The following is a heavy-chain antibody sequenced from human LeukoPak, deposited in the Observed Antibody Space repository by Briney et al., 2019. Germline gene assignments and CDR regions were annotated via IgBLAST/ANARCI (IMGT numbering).Heavy chain of an antibody. Sequence: GSLRLSCAASGFTFSSYSMNLVRQAPGKGLEWVSSISSSSSYIYYADSVKGRFTISRDNAKNSLYLQMNSLRAEDTAVYYCATRRPNWGSFDYWGQGTLVTVSS. CDR3: ATRRPNWGSFDY. CDR1: GFTFSSYS. CDR2: ISSSSSYI. V-gene: IGHV3-21*01. J-gene: IGHJ4*02. D-gene: IGHD7-27*01.